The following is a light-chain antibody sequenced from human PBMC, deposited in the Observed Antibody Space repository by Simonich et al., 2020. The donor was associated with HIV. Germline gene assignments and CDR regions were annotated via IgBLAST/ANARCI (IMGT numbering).Light chain of an antibody. V-gene: IGKV3-11*01. J-gene: IGKJ3*01. CDR3: QQRSNWPPIFT. CDR2: DAS. CDR1: QSVSSN. Sequence: IVMTQSPATLSVSPGERATLSCRASQSVSSNLAWYQQKPGQAPRLLIYDASNRATSIPARFSGSGSGTDFTLTISSLEPEDFAVYYCQQRSNWPPIFTFGPGTKVDI.